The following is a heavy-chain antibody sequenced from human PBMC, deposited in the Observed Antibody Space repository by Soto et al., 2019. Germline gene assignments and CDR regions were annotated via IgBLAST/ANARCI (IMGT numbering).Heavy chain of an antibody. V-gene: IGHV5-51*01. D-gene: IGHD6-13*01. Sequence: PGESLKISCKGSGYSFTNYWIAWVRQMPGKGLEWMGIIYPGNSETIHSPSFQGRVTISADKSISTAYLQWSSLEASDTAMYYCARQIRSSSWYLDPWGQGTLVTVSS. CDR3: ARQIRSSSWYLDP. CDR2: IYPGNSET. CDR1: GYSFTNYW. J-gene: IGHJ5*02.